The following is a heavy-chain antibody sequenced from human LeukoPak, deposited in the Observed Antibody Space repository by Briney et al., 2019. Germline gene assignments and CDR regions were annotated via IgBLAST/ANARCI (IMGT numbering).Heavy chain of an antibody. Sequence: PGGSLRLSCAASGFTFSSYEMNWVRQAPGKGLEWVSYISSSGSTIYYADSVKGRFTISRDNAKNSLYLQMNSLRAEDTAVYYCARGKMVRRTQGYFDYWGQGTLVTVSS. CDR3: ARGKMVRRTQGYFDY. CDR1: GFTFSSYE. V-gene: IGHV3-48*03. D-gene: IGHD3-10*01. J-gene: IGHJ4*02. CDR2: ISSSGSTI.